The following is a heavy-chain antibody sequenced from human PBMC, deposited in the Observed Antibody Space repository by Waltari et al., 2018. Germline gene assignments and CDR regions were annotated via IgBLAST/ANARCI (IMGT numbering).Heavy chain of an antibody. Sequence: EVQLVESGGGLVQPGGSLSISCAAPGLTLSSNWMHWVRQAPGKGREWVSRIDSDGSSTIYADSVKGRFTISRDNAKNTLYLQMNSLRVEDTAVYFCAREKYRGWDYWGQGALVTVSS. D-gene: IGHD2-15*01. CDR1: GLTLSSNW. CDR3: AREKYRGWDY. CDR2: IDSDGSST. V-gene: IGHV3-74*01. J-gene: IGHJ4*02.